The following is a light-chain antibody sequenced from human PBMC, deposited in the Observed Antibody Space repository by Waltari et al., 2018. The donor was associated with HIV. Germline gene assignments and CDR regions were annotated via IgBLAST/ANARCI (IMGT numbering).Light chain of an antibody. V-gene: IGKV1-33*01. Sequence: DIQMTQSPSSLSASVGDRITITCQASQDISKYLNWYQQKPGKAPKLLIYDASNLETGVPSRFTGSGSGTDFTFTISSLQPEDIATYYCQQYDHVPPVTFGQGTRLEIK. CDR1: QDISKY. CDR2: DAS. J-gene: IGKJ5*01. CDR3: QQYDHVPPVT.